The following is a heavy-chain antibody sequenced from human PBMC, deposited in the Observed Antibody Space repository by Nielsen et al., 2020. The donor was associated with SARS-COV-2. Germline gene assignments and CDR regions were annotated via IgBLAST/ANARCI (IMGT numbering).Heavy chain of an antibody. D-gene: IGHD1-26*01. CDR2: ISYDGSNK. CDR3: ARVPYSGSYYGYFDY. Sequence: GESLKISCAASGFTFSNYTMYWVRQAPGKGLEWVAVISYDGSNKYYADSVKGRFTISRDNSKNTLYVQMNSVRAEDTAVYYCARVPYSGSYYGYFDYWGQGTLVSVSS. V-gene: IGHV3-30-3*01. CDR1: GFTFSNYT. J-gene: IGHJ4*02.